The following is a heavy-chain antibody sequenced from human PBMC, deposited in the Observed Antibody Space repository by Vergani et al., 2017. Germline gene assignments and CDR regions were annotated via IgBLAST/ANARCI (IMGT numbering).Heavy chain of an antibody. CDR2: IYYSGST. CDR1: GASIRSSNYY. CDR3: ARPGSSSWYQVSWYFDL. D-gene: IGHD6-13*01. J-gene: IGHJ2*01. V-gene: IGHV4-39*01. Sequence: QLQLQESGPGLVKPSATLSLTCSVSGASIRSSNYYWGWIRQPPGKGLEWIASIYYSGSTYYNPSLKSRVTISVDTSKNQFSLKLSSVTAADTAVYYCARPGSSSWYQVSWYFDLWDRGTLVTVSS.